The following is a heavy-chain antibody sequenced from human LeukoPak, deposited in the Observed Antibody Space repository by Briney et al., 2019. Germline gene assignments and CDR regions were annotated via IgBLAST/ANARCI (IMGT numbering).Heavy chain of an antibody. Sequence: SETLSLTCAVYGGSFSGYYWSWIRQPPGKGLEWIGEINHSGSTNYNPSLKSRVTISVDTSKNQFSLKLSSVTAADTAVYYCGRSMDSSTSRLIEYWGQGTLVTVSS. CDR1: GGSFSGYY. V-gene: IGHV4-34*01. J-gene: IGHJ4*02. CDR3: GRSMDSSTSRLIEY. CDR2: INHSGST. D-gene: IGHD6-6*01.